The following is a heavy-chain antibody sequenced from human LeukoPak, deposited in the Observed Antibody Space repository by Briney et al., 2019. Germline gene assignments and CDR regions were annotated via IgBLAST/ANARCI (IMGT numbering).Heavy chain of an antibody. D-gene: IGHD6-13*01. CDR2: ISSSSSYI. V-gene: IGHV3-21*01. CDR1: GFTFSNYS. Sequence: AGGSLRLSCAASGFTFSNYSMNWVRQAPGKGLEWVSSISSSSSYIYYADSVKGRFTISRDNAKNSLYLQMNSLRAEDTAVYYCAREQRHSSSWSSPDYWGQGTLVSVSS. CDR3: AREQRHSSSWSSPDY. J-gene: IGHJ4*02.